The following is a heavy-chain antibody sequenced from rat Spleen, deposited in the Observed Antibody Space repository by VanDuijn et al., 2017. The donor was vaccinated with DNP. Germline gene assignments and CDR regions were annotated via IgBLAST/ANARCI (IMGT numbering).Heavy chain of an antibody. D-gene: IGHD1-6*01. CDR2: ITNSGRST. J-gene: IGHJ3*01. Sequence: EVQLVESGGGLVQPGRSLKLSCAASGFTFSNYGMAWVRQAPTKGLEWVASITNSGRSTYYRDSVKGRLTISRDNGKSTLYLQMDSLRSEDTAAYYCARHGVFYGLTFAYWGQGTLVTVSS. V-gene: IGHV5-29*01. CDR3: ARHGVFYGLTFAY. CDR1: GFTFSNYG.